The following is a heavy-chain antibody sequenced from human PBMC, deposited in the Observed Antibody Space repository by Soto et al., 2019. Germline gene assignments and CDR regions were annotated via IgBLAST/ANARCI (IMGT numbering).Heavy chain of an antibody. Sequence: SETLSLTCTVSGGSISSGDYYWSWIRQPPGKGLEWIGYIYYSGSTYYNPSLKSRVTISVDTSKNQFSLKLSSVTAADTAVYYCARASPTVISNWFDPWGQGTLVTVSS. V-gene: IGHV4-30-4*01. D-gene: IGHD4-17*01. CDR1: GGSISSGDYY. CDR3: ARASPTVISNWFDP. CDR2: IYYSGST. J-gene: IGHJ5*02.